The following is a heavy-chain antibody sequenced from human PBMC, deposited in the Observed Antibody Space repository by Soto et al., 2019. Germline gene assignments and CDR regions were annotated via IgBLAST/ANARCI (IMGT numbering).Heavy chain of an antibody. CDR1: GFSLSTSGVG. J-gene: IGHJ2*01. V-gene: IGHV2-5*02. CDR2: IYRDDDK. Sequence: QITLKESGPTLVKPTQTLTLTCTFSGFSLSTSGVGVGWIRQPPGKALEWLALIYRDDDKRYSPSLKSRLTSTKDPSKNQVVLTMTNMDPVDTGTYFCAHSSGNYDFWSGGYFDLWGRGTLVTVSS. CDR3: AHSSGNYDFWSGGYFDL. D-gene: IGHD3-3*01.